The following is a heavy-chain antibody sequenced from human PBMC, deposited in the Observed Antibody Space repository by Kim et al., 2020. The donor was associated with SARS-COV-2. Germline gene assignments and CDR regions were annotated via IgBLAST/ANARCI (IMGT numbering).Heavy chain of an antibody. CDR3: ARTKQQLVDY. V-gene: IGHV6-1*01. CDR2: YN. D-gene: IGHD6-13*01. J-gene: IGHJ4*02. Sequence: YNDYAVSVKSRITINPDTSKNQYSLQLSSVTPEDTAVYYCARTKQQLVDYWGQGTLVTVSS.